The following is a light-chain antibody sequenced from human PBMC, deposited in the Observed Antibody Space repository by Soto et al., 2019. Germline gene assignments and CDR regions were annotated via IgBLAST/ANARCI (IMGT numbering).Light chain of an antibody. V-gene: IGKV3-20*01. CDR1: QRLXSN. J-gene: IGKJ1*01. CDR3: QQYAGAPRT. Sequence: VVTQFPATLSVSPGGRATLSCRASQRLXSNFGWYQQKPGQAPRVLXASASRRATGSPDRLTGSGSGTDFTLTINRVEPEDFAVYFCQQYAGAPRTFGQGTKVDIK. CDR2: SAS.